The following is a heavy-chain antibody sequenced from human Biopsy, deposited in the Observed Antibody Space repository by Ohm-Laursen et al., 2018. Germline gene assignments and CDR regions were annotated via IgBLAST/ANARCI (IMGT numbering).Heavy chain of an antibody. J-gene: IGHJ4*02. CDR1: GYTFTGYY. CDR3: ALQSVAQMKNFDY. D-gene: IGHD6-19*01. CDR2: ISSKSGGT. V-gene: IGHV1-2*02. Sequence: VASVKVSCKASGYTFTGYYLHWVRQAPGQGLEWMGWISSKSGGTNYAQKFQGNITMTKNTSMSTAYMEMSRLRSDDTAVYYCALQSVAQMKNFDYWGQGTLVTVSS.